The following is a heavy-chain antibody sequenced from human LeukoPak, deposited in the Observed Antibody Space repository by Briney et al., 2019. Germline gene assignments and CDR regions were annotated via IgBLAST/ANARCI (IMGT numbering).Heavy chain of an antibody. CDR2: IYSGGST. CDR3: AKDRSSSISCSNY. D-gene: IGHD2-2*01. Sequence: GGSLRLSCAASGFTVSSNYMSWVRQAPGKGLEWVSVIYSGGSTYYADSVKGRFTISRDNSKNTLYLQMNSLRAEDTAVYYCAKDRSSSISCSNYWGQGTLVTVSS. CDR1: GFTVSSNY. J-gene: IGHJ4*02. V-gene: IGHV3-53*01.